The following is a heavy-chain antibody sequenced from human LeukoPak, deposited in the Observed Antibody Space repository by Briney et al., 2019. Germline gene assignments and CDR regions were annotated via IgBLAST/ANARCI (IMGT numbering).Heavy chain of an antibody. CDR3: ARSYYYGSGIHAFDI. CDR1: GFTFSSYG. CDR2: ISSNGGST. Sequence: PGGSLRLSCAASGFTFSSYGMHWVRQAPGKGLEYVSAISSNGGSTYYANSVRGRFTISRDNSKNTLYLQMGSLRAEDMAVYYCARSYYYGSGIHAFDIWGQGTMVIVSS. V-gene: IGHV3-64*01. J-gene: IGHJ3*02. D-gene: IGHD3-10*01.